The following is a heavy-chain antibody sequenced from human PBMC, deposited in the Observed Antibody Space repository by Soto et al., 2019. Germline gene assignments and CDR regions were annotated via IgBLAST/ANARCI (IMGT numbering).Heavy chain of an antibody. CDR3: AKDVWFGELLFSPFDY. Sequence: GGSLRLSCAASGFTFSSYAMSWVRQAPGKGLEWVSAISGSGGSTYYADSVKGRFTISRDNSKNTLYLQMNSLRAEDTAVYYCAKDVWFGELLFSPFDYWGQGTLVTVSS. J-gene: IGHJ4*02. CDR2: ISGSGGST. D-gene: IGHD3-10*01. CDR1: GFTFSSYA. V-gene: IGHV3-23*01.